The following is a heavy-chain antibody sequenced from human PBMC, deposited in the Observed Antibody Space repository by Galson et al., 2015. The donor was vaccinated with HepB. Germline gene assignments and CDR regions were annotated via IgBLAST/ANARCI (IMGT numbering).Heavy chain of an antibody. CDR2: INHSGST. D-gene: IGHD6-13*01. Sequence: ETLSLTCTVSGGSVSSRSYYWAWIRQPPGKGLEWIGEINHSGSTNYNPSLKSRVTISVDTSKNQFSLKLSSVTAADTAVYYCARGRRSSWYGVLPHWYFDLWGRGTLVTVSS. CDR1: GGSVSSRSYY. J-gene: IGHJ2*01. V-gene: IGHV4-39*07. CDR3: ARGRRSSWYGVLPHWYFDL.